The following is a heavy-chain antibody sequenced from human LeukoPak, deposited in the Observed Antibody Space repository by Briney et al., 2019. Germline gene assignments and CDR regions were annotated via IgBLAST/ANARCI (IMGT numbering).Heavy chain of an antibody. CDR1: GGSISRYY. D-gene: IGHD3-10*01. V-gene: IGHV4-4*07. CDR3: ARDSVVFKAFDI. CDR2: IYTSGST. J-gene: IGHJ3*02. Sequence: KPSETLSLTCSVSGGSISRYYWSWIRQPAGKGLEWIGRIYTSGSTNYTPSRQSRVTMSVDTSKDQITLNLSSVTAADTAVYYCARDSVVFKAFDIWGQGTMITVSS.